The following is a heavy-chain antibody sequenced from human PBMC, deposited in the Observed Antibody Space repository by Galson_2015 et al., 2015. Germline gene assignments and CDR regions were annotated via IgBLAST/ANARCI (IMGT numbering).Heavy chain of an antibody. J-gene: IGHJ3*02. Sequence: SLRLSCAASGFTFSDYYMSWIRQAPGKGLEWVSHISSGGTIIYYADSVKGRFTISRDNAKNSLYVQMDSLRAEDTAVYYCARVTSWAFDIWGLGAMVTVSS. V-gene: IGHV3-11*01. CDR1: GFTFSDYY. CDR3: ARVTSWAFDI. CDR2: ISSGGTII.